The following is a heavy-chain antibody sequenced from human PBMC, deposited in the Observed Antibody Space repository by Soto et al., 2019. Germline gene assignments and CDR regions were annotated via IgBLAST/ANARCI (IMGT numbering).Heavy chain of an antibody. CDR3: ARMITMVPGYNWFHP. V-gene: IGHV4-59*01. D-gene: IGHD3-10*01. CDR2: IYYSGST. Sequence: PSETLSLACTVSGGSISSYYWSWIRQPPGKGLEWIGYIYYSGSTNYNPSLKSRVTISVDTSKNQFSLKLSSVTAADTAVYYCARMITMVPGYNWFHPWGQGTLVTVSS. CDR1: GGSISSYY. J-gene: IGHJ5*02.